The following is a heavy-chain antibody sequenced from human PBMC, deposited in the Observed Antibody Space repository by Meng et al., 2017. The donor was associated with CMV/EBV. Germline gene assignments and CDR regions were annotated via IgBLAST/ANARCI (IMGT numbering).Heavy chain of an antibody. V-gene: IGHV4-34*01. CDR3: AGASFWSGYYDY. CDR2: INHSGST. CDR1: GGSFSGYY. J-gene: IGHJ4*02. Sequence: GSLRLSCAVYGGSFSGYYWSWIRQPPGKGLEWFGEINHSGSTNYNPSLKSRVTISVDTSKNQFSLKLSSVTAADTAVYYCAGASFWSGYYDYWGQGTLVTVSS. D-gene: IGHD3-3*01.